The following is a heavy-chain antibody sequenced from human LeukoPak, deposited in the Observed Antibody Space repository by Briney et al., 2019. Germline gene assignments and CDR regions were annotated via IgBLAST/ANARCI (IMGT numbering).Heavy chain of an antibody. CDR1: GGSNY. CDR3: ARHSNWNGGVDWFDP. J-gene: IGHJ5*02. V-gene: IGHV4-59*08. CDR2: IHYSGSP. Sequence: PSETQSLTCTVSGGSNYWTWIRQAPGKGLEWIAYIHYSGSPHYNPSLRSRVTISIDTSKNQLSLKLNSVTAADTAVYYCARHSNWNGGVDWFDPWGQGTQVTVSS. D-gene: IGHD1-20*01.